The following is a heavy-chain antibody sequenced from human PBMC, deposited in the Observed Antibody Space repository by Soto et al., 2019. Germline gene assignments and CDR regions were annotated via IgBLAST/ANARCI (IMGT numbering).Heavy chain of an antibody. V-gene: IGHV3-11*01. CDR3: ARGGYCSGGSCFPLFDY. D-gene: IGHD2-15*01. CDR1: GFTFSDYY. Sequence: QVQLVESGGGLVKPGGSLRLSCAASGFTFSDYYMSWIRQAPVKGLEWVSYISSSGSTIYYADSMKGPCTSSRDNAKNSLYRQSNSLRAEDTAVYFCARGGYCSGGSCFPLFDYWGQGTLVTVSS. J-gene: IGHJ4*02. CDR2: ISSSGSTI.